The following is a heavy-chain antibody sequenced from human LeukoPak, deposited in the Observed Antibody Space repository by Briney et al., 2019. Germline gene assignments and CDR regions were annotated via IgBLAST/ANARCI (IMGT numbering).Heavy chain of an antibody. Sequence: SETLSLTCTVSGGSISSYYWSWIRQPAGKGLEWIGRIYTSGSTNYNPSLKSRVTMSVDTSKNQFSLKLSSVTAADTAGYYCARGRIVVVPDYYYYMDVWGKGTTVTVSS. J-gene: IGHJ6*03. CDR1: GGSISSYY. CDR3: ARGRIVVVPDYYYYMDV. D-gene: IGHD2-2*01. CDR2: IYTSGST. V-gene: IGHV4-4*07.